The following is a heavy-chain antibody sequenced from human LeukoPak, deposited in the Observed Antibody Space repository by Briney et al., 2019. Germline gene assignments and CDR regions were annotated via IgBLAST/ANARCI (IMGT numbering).Heavy chain of an antibody. J-gene: IGHJ5*02. D-gene: IGHD3-10*02. Sequence: PSETLSLTCTVSGGSISSSNYYWGWIRQPPGKGLEWIGSMYYSGSTYYNPSLKSRVTISVDTSKNQFSLKLSSVTAADTAVYYCARHVRIDNWFDPWGQGTLVTVSS. CDR1: GGSISSSNYY. CDR3: ARHVRIDNWFDP. CDR2: MYYSGST. V-gene: IGHV4-39*01.